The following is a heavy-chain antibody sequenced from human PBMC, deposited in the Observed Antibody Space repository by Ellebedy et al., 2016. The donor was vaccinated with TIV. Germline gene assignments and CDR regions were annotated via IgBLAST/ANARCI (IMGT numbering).Heavy chain of an antibody. Sequence: PGGSLRLSCKGSGYTFTTHWIAWVRQMPGEGLEWMGIIYPGDSDIRYSPSFEGQVTISADKAITTAYLQWSSLKASDTAMYYCARAYAHADVFDVWGQGTMVTVSS. CDR2: IYPGDSDI. V-gene: IGHV5-51*01. D-gene: IGHD4-17*01. CDR1: GYTFTTHW. CDR3: ARAYAHADVFDV. J-gene: IGHJ3*01.